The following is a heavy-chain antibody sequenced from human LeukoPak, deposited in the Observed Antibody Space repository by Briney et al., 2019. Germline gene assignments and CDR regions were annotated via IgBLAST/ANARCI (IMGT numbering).Heavy chain of an antibody. Sequence: ASVTVSFKASGYTFTSYGISWVRQAPGQGLEWMGWISAYNGNTNYAQKLQGRVTMTTDTSTSTAYMELRSLSSDDTAVYYCARTSFGSGWTNYFDYWGQGTLVTVSS. D-gene: IGHD6-19*01. CDR2: ISAYNGNT. CDR3: ARTSFGSGWTNYFDY. CDR1: GYTFTSYG. J-gene: IGHJ4*02. V-gene: IGHV1-18*01.